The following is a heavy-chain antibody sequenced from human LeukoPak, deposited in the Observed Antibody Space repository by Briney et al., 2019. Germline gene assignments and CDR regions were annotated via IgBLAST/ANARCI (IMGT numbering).Heavy chain of an antibody. V-gene: IGHV4-59*01. CDR1: GGSISSYH. CDR2: IYYTGST. J-gene: IGHJ6*02. CDR3: TRSLGVVIHGGMDV. D-gene: IGHD3-3*01. Sequence: SETLSLTCTVSGGSISSYHWSWIRQPPGKGLQWIGHIYYTGSTNYNPSLKSRLTISLDTPKNQFSLKLSSVTAADTAVYYCTRSLGVVIHGGMDVWGQGTTVTVSS.